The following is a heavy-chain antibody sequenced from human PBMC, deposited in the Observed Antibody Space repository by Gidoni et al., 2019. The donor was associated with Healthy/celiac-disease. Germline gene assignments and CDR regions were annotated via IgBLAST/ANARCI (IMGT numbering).Heavy chain of an antibody. CDR3: AKDTWELPDY. J-gene: IGHJ4*02. D-gene: IGHD1-26*01. CDR1: GFTFSSYA. Sequence: EVQLLESGGGLVQPGGSLRPSCAAYGFTFSSYAMSWVRQAPGKGLEWVSAISGSGGSTYYADSVKGRFTISRDNSKNTLYLQMNSLRAEDTAIYYCAKDTWELPDYWGQGTLVTVSS. V-gene: IGHV3-23*01. CDR2: ISGSGGST.